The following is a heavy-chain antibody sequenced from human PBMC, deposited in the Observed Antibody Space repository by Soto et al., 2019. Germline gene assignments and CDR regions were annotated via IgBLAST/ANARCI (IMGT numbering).Heavy chain of an antibody. CDR2: MNPNSGNT. D-gene: IGHD6-13*01. J-gene: IGHJ4*02. CDR3: AILSSSSWDFDY. CDR1: GYTFTSYD. Sequence: QVQLVQSGAEVKKPGASVKVSCKASGYTFTSYDINWVRQATGQGFEWMGWMNPNSGNTGYAQKFQGRVTMTRNTSISTAYMELSSLRSEDTAVYYCAILSSSSWDFDYWGQGTLVTVSS. V-gene: IGHV1-8*01.